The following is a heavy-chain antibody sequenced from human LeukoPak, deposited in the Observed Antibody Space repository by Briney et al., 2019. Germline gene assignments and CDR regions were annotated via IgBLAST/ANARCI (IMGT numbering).Heavy chain of an antibody. V-gene: IGHV1-2*04. Sequence: ASVKVSCKASGYTSTGYYMHWVRQAPGQGLEWMGWINPNSGGTNYAQKFQGWVTMTRDTSISTAYMELSRLRSDDTDVYYCAREGSRVSPYAFDIWGQGTMVTVSS. CDR2: INPNSGGT. CDR1: GYTSTGYY. CDR3: AREGSRVSPYAFDI. J-gene: IGHJ3*02.